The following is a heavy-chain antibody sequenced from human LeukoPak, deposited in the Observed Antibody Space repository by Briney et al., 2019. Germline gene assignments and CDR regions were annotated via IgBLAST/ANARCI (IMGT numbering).Heavy chain of an antibody. CDR2: ISAYNGNT. V-gene: IGHV1-18*01. Sequence: ASVKVSCKASGYTFTSYGISWVRQAPGQGLEWMGWISAYNGNTNYAQNLQGRVTMTTDTSTSTAYMELRSLRSDDTAVYYCARRYFDWDENLGLDYWGQGTLVTVSS. CDR3: ARRYFDWDENLGLDY. J-gene: IGHJ4*02. CDR1: GYTFTSYG. D-gene: IGHD3-9*01.